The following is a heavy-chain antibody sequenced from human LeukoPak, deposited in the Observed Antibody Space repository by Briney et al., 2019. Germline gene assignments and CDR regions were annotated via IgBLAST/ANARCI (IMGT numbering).Heavy chain of an antibody. J-gene: IGHJ3*02. CDR2: VDHTGST. D-gene: IGHD3-22*01. V-gene: IGHV4-59*12. CDR3: ARFQYYYDSSGYIHIPWGYGAFDI. CDR1: ADSITMYY. Sequence: SETLSLTCSVSADSITMYYWTCIRQPPGKGLEWYGYVDHTGSTNFNPSLNGRVSISRDTTKNLFSLKLSSVTAADTAVYYCARFQYYYDSSGYIHIPWGYGAFDIWGQGTMVTVSS.